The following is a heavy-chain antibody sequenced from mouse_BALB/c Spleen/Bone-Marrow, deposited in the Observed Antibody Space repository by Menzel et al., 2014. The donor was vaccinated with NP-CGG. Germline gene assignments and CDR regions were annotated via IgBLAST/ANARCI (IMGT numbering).Heavy chain of an antibody. V-gene: IGHV5-6-5*01. J-gene: IGHJ3*01. Sequence: EVQLQESGGDLVKPGGSLKLSCAASGFTFSNYAMSWVRQTPEKRLEWVASISRGGSPYSPDSVKGRFTISRDNARNILYLQMSSLRAEDTAIYYCVRELCYDSNFFTYWGQGTLVTVSA. CDR2: ISRGGSP. D-gene: IGHD2-5*01. CDR3: VRELCYDSNFFTY. CDR1: GFTFSNYA.